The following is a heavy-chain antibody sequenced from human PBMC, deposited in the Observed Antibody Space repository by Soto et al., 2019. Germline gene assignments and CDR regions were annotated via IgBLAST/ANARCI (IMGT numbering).Heavy chain of an antibody. V-gene: IGHV3-30*18. D-gene: IGHD4-17*01. J-gene: IGHJ6*02. CDR1: GFTFSSYV. CDR3: AKPINLFGDYHYYYGMDV. CDR2: ISYDGSNK. Sequence: GGSLRLSCAASGFTFSSYVMHWVRQAPGKGLEWVAVISYDGSNKYYADSVKGRFTISRDNSKNTLYLQMNSLRAEDTAVYYCAKPINLFGDYHYYYGMDVWGQGTTVTVSS.